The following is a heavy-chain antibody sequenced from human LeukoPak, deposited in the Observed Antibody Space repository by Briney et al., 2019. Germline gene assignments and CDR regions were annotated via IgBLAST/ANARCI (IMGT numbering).Heavy chain of an antibody. Sequence: SETLSPTCAVYGGSLSGYYWSWIRQPPGKGLEWIGEINHSGSTNYNPSLKSRVTISVDTSKNQFSLKLSSVTAADTAVYYCASASLAAGYYYYYGMDVWGQGTTVTVSS. CDR2: INHSGST. CDR1: GGSLSGYY. J-gene: IGHJ6*02. D-gene: IGHD6-25*01. V-gene: IGHV4-34*01. CDR3: ASASLAAGYYYYYGMDV.